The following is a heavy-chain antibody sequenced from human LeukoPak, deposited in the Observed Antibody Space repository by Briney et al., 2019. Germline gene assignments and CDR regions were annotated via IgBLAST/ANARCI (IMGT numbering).Heavy chain of an antibody. CDR3: AKDLGGPYYYYGMDV. CDR2: ISYGGSNK. Sequence: GGSLRLSCAASGFTFGTYALHWVRQAPGKGLEWVAVISYGGSNKYYADSVKGRFTISRDNSKNTLYLQMNSLRAEDTAVYYCAKDLGGPYYYYGMDVWGQGTTVTVSS. V-gene: IGHV3-30*07. D-gene: IGHD3-16*01. J-gene: IGHJ6*02. CDR1: GFTFGTYA.